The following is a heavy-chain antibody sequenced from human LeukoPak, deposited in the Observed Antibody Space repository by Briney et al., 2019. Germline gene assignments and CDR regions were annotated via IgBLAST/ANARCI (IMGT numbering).Heavy chain of an antibody. CDR2: ISYDGSDK. V-gene: IGHV3-30*03. CDR3: AATSCDSIFLSDS. Sequence: SGGSLRLSCVASGSSFTYCGMHWVRQAPGKGLEWVSLISYDGSDKYYADSVKGRFTISRDNSKNTLYLHMNSLRPEDTAVYYCAATSCDSIFLSDSWGQGTLVTVSS. J-gene: IGHJ4*02. D-gene: IGHD3-3*02. CDR1: GSSFTYCG.